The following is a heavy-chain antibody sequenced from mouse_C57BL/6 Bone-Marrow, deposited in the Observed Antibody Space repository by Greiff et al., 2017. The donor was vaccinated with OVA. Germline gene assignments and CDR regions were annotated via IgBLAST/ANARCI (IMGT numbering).Heavy chain of an antibody. CDR3: ARGTLYAMDY. J-gene: IGHJ4*01. CDR2: ISDGGSYT. CDR1: GFTFSSYA. Sequence: EVQRVESGGGLVKPGGSLKLSCAASGFTFSSYAMSWVRQTPEKRLEWVATISDGGSYTYYPDNVKGRFTISRDNAKNNLYLQMSHLKSEDTAMYYCARGTLYAMDYWGQGTSVTVSS. V-gene: IGHV5-4*01. D-gene: IGHD2-14*01.